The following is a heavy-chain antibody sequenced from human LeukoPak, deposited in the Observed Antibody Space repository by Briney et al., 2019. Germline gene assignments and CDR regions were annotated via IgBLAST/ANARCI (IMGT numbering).Heavy chain of an antibody. V-gene: IGHV4-30-4*01. D-gene: IGHD3-10*01. Sequence: PSQTLSLTCTVSGGSISSGDYYWSWIRQPPGKGLEWIGYIFYSGSTYYNPSLKSRVTISVDTSKNQFSLRLSSVTAADTAVYYCAQGQGDPLGTSYFDYWGQGTLVTVSS. CDR1: GGSISSGDYY. CDR3: AQGQGDPLGTSYFDY. CDR2: IFYSGST. J-gene: IGHJ4*02.